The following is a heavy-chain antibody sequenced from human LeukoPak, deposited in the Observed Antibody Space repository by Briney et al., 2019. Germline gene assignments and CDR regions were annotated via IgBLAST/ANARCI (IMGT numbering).Heavy chain of an antibody. CDR1: GFTFSSYE. Sequence: QPGGSLRLSCAASGFTFSSYEMNWVRQAPGKGLEWVSYISSSGSTIYYADSAKGRFTISRDNAKNSLYLQMNSLRAEDTAVYYCARDRAPRTIFGVVIMFDYWGQGTLVTVSS. D-gene: IGHD3-3*01. CDR3: ARDRAPRTIFGVVIMFDY. V-gene: IGHV3-48*03. J-gene: IGHJ4*02. CDR2: ISSSGSTI.